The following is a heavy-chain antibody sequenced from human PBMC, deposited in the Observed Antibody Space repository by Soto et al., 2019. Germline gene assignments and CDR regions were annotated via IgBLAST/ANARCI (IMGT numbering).Heavy chain of an antibody. D-gene: IGHD3-3*01. J-gene: IGHJ4*02. Sequence: SETLSLTCAVSGGSISSSNWWSWVRQPPGKGLEWIGEIYHSGSTNYNPSLKSRVTISVDKSKNQFSLKLSSVTAADPAVYYCASQDFWSGYYRSYWGQGTLVTVSS. CDR3: ASQDFWSGYYRSY. V-gene: IGHV4-4*02. CDR2: IYHSGST. CDR1: GGSISSSNW.